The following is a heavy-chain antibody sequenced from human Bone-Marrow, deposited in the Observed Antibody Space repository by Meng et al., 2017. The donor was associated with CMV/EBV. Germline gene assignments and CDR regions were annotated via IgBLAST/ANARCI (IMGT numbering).Heavy chain of an antibody. CDR1: GGSFSGYY. Sequence: VPTRAGGAGLLKPSATLSLTCAVYGGSFSGYYWSWIRQPPGKGLEWIAEINHSGNTNYNPSLKSRVTISVDTSKNQFSLKLSSVTAADTAVYYCATVGLGMNWFDPWGQGTLVTVSS. J-gene: IGHJ5*02. CDR3: ATVGLGMNWFDP. CDR2: INHSGNT. V-gene: IGHV4-34*01.